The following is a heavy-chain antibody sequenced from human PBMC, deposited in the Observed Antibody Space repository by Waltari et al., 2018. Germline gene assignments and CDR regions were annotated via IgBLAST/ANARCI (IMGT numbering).Heavy chain of an antibody. V-gene: IGHV4-4*07. D-gene: IGHD6-19*01. CDR3: ATGAGPFDY. CDR1: GGSISRWF. CDR2: LYTSGST. J-gene: IGHJ4*02. Sequence: QVQLQESGPGLVRPSETLSLTCAVSGGSISRWFWSWIRQPAGKGLEWIGRLYTSGSTNYNPSLKNRVTMSVDTSNNHFSLRLTSVTAADTAVYYCATGAGPFDYWAREPWSPSPQ.